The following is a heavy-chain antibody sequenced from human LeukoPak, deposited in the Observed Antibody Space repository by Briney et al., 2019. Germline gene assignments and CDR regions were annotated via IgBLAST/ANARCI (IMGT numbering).Heavy chain of an antibody. CDR3: ARVSRTYYYDSSGYPDY. CDR1: GGSINTYF. CDR2: IYYSGST. V-gene: IGHV4-59*01. D-gene: IGHD3-22*01. J-gene: IGHJ4*02. Sequence: SETLSLTCTVSGGSINTYFWSWIRQPPGKGLEWIGYIYYSGSTNYNPSLKSRVTISVDTSKNQFSLKLSSVTAADTAVYYCARVSRTYYYDSSGYPDYWGQGTLVTVSS.